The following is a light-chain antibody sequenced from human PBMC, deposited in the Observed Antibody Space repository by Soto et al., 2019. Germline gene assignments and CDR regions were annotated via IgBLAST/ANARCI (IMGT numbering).Light chain of an antibody. CDR3: SSYTISSTYV. CDR1: SSDVGSYNR. J-gene: IGLJ1*01. Sequence: QSVLTQPPSVSGSPGQSATISCTGTSSDVGSYNRVSWYQQPPGTAPKLMIYEVSNRPSGVPDRFSGSKSGNTASLTISGLQAEDEADYYCSSYTISSTYVFGTGTKVTVL. CDR2: EVS. V-gene: IGLV2-18*02.